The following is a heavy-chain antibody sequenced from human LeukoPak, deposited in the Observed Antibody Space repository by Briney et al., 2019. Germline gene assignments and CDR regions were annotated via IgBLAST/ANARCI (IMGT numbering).Heavy chain of an antibody. CDR3: AKGSLGSWYYFDY. D-gene: IGHD6-13*01. CDR1: GFTFGSYA. J-gene: IGHJ4*02. CDR2: FSRSATDT. Sequence: GGSLRLSCAAPGFTFGSYAMSWVRQAPGKGPEGVSTFSRSATDTYYADSVKGRFTIFRDNPKNTLYLQMNSLRAEDTAVYYCAKGSLGSWYYFDYWGQGTLVTVSS. V-gene: IGHV3-23*01.